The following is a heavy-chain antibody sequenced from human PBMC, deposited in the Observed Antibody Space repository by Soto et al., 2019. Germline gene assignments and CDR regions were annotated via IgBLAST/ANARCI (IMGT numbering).Heavy chain of an antibody. V-gene: IGHV3-21*01. Sequence: GGSLRLSCTVSGFAFNNYGINWVRQAPGKGLEWVSSISKSDYTYYSDSVKGRFTISRDNAKNSVSLRMNTLRVEDTAVYYCAREDSIIIPAVSDFWGQGTLVTVSS. CDR2: ISKSDYT. CDR1: GFAFNNYG. J-gene: IGHJ4*02. D-gene: IGHD2-2*01. CDR3: AREDSIIIPAVSDF.